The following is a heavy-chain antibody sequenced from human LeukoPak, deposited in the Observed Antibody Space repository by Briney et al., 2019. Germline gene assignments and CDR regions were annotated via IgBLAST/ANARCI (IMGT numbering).Heavy chain of an antibody. CDR3: VKVAGTGWFDP. D-gene: IGHD6-19*01. V-gene: IGHV4-59*01. CDR2: VYYTGTT. CDR1: GGSLSSYY. J-gene: IGHJ5*02. Sequence: PSETLSLTCTVSGGSLSSYYWTWLRQPPGKRLEWIGYVYYTGTTNYNPSLKSRVTISVDTSKNQIFLKLNSLTAADTAVYYCVKVAGTGWFDPWGQGILVTVSS.